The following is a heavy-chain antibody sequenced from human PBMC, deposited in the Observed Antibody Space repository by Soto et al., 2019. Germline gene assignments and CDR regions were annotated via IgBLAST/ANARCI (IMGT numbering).Heavy chain of an antibody. Sequence: GGSLRLSCAVSGFTFSSYAMSWVRQAPGKGLEWVSAVSGSGSATNYADSVKGRFTISRDNSRNTLYLQMNSLRAEDTAVFYCAKGAAAGWNYYFDYWGLGTLVTVSS. CDR3: AKGAAAGWNYYFDY. V-gene: IGHV3-23*01. CDR2: VSGSGSAT. D-gene: IGHD6-13*01. J-gene: IGHJ4*02. CDR1: GFTFSSYA.